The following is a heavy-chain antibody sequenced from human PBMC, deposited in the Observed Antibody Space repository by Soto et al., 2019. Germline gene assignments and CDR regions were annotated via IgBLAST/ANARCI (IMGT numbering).Heavy chain of an antibody. CDR3: ARDRTDSGYYTNWLDP. J-gene: IGHJ5*02. D-gene: IGHD3-22*01. CDR1: VGTFGSDA. V-gene: IGHV1-69*06. Sequence: SVKVSFKASVGTFGSDAITWVRQAPGQGLEWVGRIIPIFGTTNYAQNLQGRVTISADKSTLTSYMELHSLTSDDTALYYCARDRTDSGYYTNWLDPWGQGTQVTVSS. CDR2: IIPIFGTT.